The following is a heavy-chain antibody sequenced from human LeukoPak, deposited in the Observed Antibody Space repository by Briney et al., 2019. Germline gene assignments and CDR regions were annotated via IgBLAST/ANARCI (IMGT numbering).Heavy chain of an antibody. Sequence: GGSLRLSCAASGFPFTSHWLSWFRQSPGRGLEWVAHINSDGSEKNYVDSVKGRFTVSRDNARNSQFLQMNSLRAEDTAVYYCASGGGWVFFNWGQGTLVTVSS. CDR2: INSDGSEK. D-gene: IGHD6-19*01. J-gene: IGHJ4*02. CDR3: ASGGGWVFFN. CDR1: GFPFTSHW. V-gene: IGHV3-7*01.